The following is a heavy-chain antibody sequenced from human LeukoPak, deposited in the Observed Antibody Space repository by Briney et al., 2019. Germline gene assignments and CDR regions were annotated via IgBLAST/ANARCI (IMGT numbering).Heavy chain of an antibody. CDR1: GFTFSSYA. Sequence: PGGSLRLSCAASGFTFSSYAMSWVRQAPGKGLEWVSAISGSGGSTYYADSVKGRFTISRDNSKNTLYLQMNSLRAEDTAVYYCAKDGGYSSSWYGNLYYFDYWGQGTLVTVSS. V-gene: IGHV3-23*01. J-gene: IGHJ4*02. CDR2: ISGSGGST. D-gene: IGHD6-13*01. CDR3: AKDGGYSSSWYGNLYYFDY.